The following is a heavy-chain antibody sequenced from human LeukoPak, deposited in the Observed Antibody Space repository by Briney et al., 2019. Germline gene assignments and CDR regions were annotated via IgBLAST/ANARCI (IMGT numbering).Heavy chain of an antibody. Sequence: SETLSLTCTISGASISSGGYYWSWLRQQQGRGLEWIGYLSYIGSTYYRPSVKSRLTISPDMSNHLFSLNLTSVTPADTSVYFWARGVRGVTSSDLDPWGQGTLVTVSS. V-gene: IGHV4-31*03. CDR2: LSYIGST. CDR1: GASISSGGYY. CDR3: ARGVRGVTSSDLDP. J-gene: IGHJ5*02. D-gene: IGHD3-10*01.